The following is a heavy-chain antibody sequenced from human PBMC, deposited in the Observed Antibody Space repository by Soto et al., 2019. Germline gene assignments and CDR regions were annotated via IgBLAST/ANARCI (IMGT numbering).Heavy chain of an antibody. Sequence: PGGSLRLSCSASGFTFSSYAMHWVRQAPGKGLEYVSAISSNGGSTYYADSVKGRFTISRDNSKNTLYLQMSSLRAEDTAVYYCVKDLVRDIVATLFDYWGQGTLVTVSS. J-gene: IGHJ4*02. D-gene: IGHD5-12*01. CDR2: ISSNGGST. V-gene: IGHV3-64D*06. CDR1: GFTFSSYA. CDR3: VKDLVRDIVATLFDY.